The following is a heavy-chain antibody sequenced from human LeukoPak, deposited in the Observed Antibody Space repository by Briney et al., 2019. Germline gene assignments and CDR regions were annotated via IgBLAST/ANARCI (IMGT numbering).Heavy chain of an antibody. V-gene: IGHV3-7*01. CDR1: GFTFSSYW. CDR2: IKQDGSEK. J-gene: IGHJ4*02. Sequence: GGSLRLSCAASGFTFSSYWMSWVRQAPGKGLEWVANIKQDGSEKYYVDSVKGRFTISRENAKNSLYLQMNSLRAEDTAVYYCARDPPGYYDFWSGYYPGEGDYFDYWGQGTLVTVSS. CDR3: ARDPPGYYDFWSGYYPGEGDYFDY. D-gene: IGHD3-3*01.